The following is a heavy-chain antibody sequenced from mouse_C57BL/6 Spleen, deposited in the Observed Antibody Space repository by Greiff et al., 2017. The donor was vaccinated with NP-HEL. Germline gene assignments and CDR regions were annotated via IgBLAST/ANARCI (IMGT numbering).Heavy chain of an antibody. J-gene: IGHJ4*01. Sequence: VQLQQSGPELVKPGASVKIPCKASGYTFTDYNMDWVKQSHGKSLEWIGDINPNNGGTIYNQKFKGKATLTVDKSSSTAYMELRSLTSEDTAVYDCARLRRRYYDMDYWGQGTSVTVSS. V-gene: IGHV1-18*01. CDR3: ARLRRRYYDMDY. CDR1: GYTFTDYN. D-gene: IGHD2-12*01. CDR2: INPNNGGT.